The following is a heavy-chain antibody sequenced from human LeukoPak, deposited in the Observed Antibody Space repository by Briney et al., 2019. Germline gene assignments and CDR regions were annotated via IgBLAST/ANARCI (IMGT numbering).Heavy chain of an antibody. CDR2: INHGGST. Sequence: SETLSLTCAVYGESFSGFYWSWIRQSPGKGLKWIGEINHGGSTNYNPSLKTRVTISVDTSKNQFSLKLRSVTAADTAVYYCARAYHSSWYLNWFDPWGQGTLVTVSS. J-gene: IGHJ5*02. CDR1: GESFSGFY. CDR3: ARAYHSSWYLNWFDP. V-gene: IGHV4-34*01. D-gene: IGHD6-13*01.